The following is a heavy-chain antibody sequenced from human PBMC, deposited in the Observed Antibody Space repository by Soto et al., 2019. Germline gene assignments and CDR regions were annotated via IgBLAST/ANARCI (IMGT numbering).Heavy chain of an antibody. CDR1: GGSFRNYY. CDR3: TREERLPRSWFDP. CDR2: VNHSGEA. Sequence: NPSETLSLTCGVYGGSFRNYYWIWVRQPPGKGLEWIGEVNHSGEATYNPSLQSRITISLDTSNNQFSLKMTSVTAADTAMYFCTREERLPRSWFDPWGQGTQVTVSS. J-gene: IGHJ5*02. D-gene: IGHD3-3*01. V-gene: IGHV4-34*01.